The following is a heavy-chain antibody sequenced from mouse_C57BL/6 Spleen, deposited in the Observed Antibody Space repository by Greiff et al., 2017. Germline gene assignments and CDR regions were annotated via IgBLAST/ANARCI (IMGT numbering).Heavy chain of an antibody. CDR3: ASYYYGSSYGYYFDY. J-gene: IGHJ2*01. CDR2: IDPSDSYT. D-gene: IGHD1-1*01. Sequence: QVQLQQPGAELVRPGTSVKLSCKASGYTFTSYWMHWVKQRPGQGLEWIGVIDPSDSYTNYNQKFKGKATLTVDTSSSPAYMQLSSLTSEDSAVYYCASYYYGSSYGYYFDYWGQGTTLTVSS. CDR1: GYTFTSYW. V-gene: IGHV1-59*01.